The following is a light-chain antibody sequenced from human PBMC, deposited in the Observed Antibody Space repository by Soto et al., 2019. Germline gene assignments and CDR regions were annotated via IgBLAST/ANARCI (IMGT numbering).Light chain of an antibody. CDR2: DVN. CDR3: SSSAGRCNLFV. Sequence: QSALTQPPSVSGSPGQSVTISCSGTSSDVGAYNYVSWYQQHPGKAPKVVIYDVNQRPSGVSARFSGSKSGNTASLTISGLQAEDEADYLCSSSAGRCNLFVFGGGTKLTVL. J-gene: IGLJ2*01. V-gene: IGLV2-11*01. CDR1: SSDVGAYNY.